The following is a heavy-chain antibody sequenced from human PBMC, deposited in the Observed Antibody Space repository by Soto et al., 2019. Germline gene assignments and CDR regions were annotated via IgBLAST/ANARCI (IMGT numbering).Heavy chain of an antibody. D-gene: IGHD2-15*01. J-gene: IGHJ4*02. CDR1: GFTFNNYA. V-gene: IGHV3-23*01. Sequence: PGGSLRLSCAASGFTFNNYAMTWVRQAPGVGLEWVSTISGRGATTYYTDSLKGRFTISRDNSKHTLSLQMNSLRADDTDMYYCAQGDCSGGSCYRGFDSWGQGALVTVSS. CDR2: ISGRGATT. CDR3: AQGDCSGGSCYRGFDS.